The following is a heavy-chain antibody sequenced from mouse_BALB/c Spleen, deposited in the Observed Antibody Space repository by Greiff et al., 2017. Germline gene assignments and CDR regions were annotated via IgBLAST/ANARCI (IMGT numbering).Heavy chain of an antibody. J-gene: IGHJ3*01. Sequence: QVTLKVCGPGILQPSQTLSLTCSFSGFSLSTSGMGVSWIRQPSGKGLEWLAHIYWDDDKRYNPSLKSRLTISKDTSRNQVFLKITSVDTADTATYYCARTTMITTSFAYWGQGTLVTVSA. CDR3: ARTTMITTSFAY. D-gene: IGHD2-4*01. CDR2: IYWDDDK. CDR1: GFSLSTSGMG. V-gene: IGHV8-12*01.